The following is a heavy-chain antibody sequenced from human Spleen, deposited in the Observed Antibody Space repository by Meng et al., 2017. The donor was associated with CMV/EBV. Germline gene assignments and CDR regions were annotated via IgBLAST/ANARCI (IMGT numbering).Heavy chain of an antibody. CDR3: ARVSGYSSSWTPFDY. CDR2: ISSSSSYI. D-gene: IGHD6-13*01. V-gene: IGHV3-21*01. CDR1: GFTFSSYA. J-gene: IGHJ4*02. Sequence: GGSLRLSCAASGFTFSSYAMHWVRQAPGKGLEWVSSISSSSSYIYYADSVKGRFPISRDNAKNSLYLQMNSLRAEDTAVYYCARVSGYSSSWTPFDYWGQGTLVTVSS.